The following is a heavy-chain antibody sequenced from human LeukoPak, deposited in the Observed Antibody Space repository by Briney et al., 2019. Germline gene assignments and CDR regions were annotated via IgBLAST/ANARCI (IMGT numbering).Heavy chain of an antibody. CDR3: ARDSRDTAMVTEYVQH. CDR2: ISSSSSNI. CDR1: GFTFSSYS. D-gene: IGHD5-18*01. Sequence: GGSLRLSCAASGFTFSSYSMNWVRQAPGKGLEWVSYISSSSSNIYYADSVKGRFTISRDNAKNSLYLQMSSLGAEDTAVYYCARDSRDTAMVTEYVQHWGEGTLVTVSS. V-gene: IGHV3-48*01. J-gene: IGHJ1*01.